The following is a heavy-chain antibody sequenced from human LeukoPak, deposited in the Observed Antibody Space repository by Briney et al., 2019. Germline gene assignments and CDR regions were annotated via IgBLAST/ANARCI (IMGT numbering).Heavy chain of an antibody. D-gene: IGHD2-21*01. J-gene: IGHJ3*02. CDR2: ISSSGSTI. V-gene: IGHV3-48*03. Sequence: GGSLRLSCAASGFTFSSYEMNWVRQAPGKGLEWISYISSSGSTIYYADSVKGRFTISRDNAKNSLYLQMNSLRAEDTAVYYCARAIPGARAFDIWGQGTMVTVSS. CDR3: ARAIPGARAFDI. CDR1: GFTFSSYE.